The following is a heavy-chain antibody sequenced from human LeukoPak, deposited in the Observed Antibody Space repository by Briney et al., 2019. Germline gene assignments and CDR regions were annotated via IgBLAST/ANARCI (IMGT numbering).Heavy chain of an antibody. V-gene: IGHV4-38-2*02. CDR2: IYHSGST. Sequence: SETLSLTCTVSGYSISSGYYWGWIRQPPGKGLEWIGSIYHSGSTYYNPSLKSRVTISVDTSKNQFSLKLSSVTAADTAVYYCARGKVDYYYYYMDVWGKGTTVTVSS. CDR1: GYSISSGYY. CDR3: ARGKVDYYYYYMDV. J-gene: IGHJ6*03.